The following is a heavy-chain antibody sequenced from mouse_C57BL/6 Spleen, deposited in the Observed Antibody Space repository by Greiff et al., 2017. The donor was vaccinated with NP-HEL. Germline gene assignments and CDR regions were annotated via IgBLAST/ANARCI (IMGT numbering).Heavy chain of an antibody. D-gene: IGHD1-1*01. J-gene: IGHJ2*01. Sequence: QVQLQQSGAELVRPGASVTLSCKASGYTFTDYEMHWVKQTPVHGLEWIGAIDPETGGTAYNQKFKGKAILTADKSSSTAYMELRSLTSEHSAVYYCTRGGDYYGSSYLDYWGQGTTLTVSS. CDR3: TRGGDYYGSSYLDY. V-gene: IGHV1-15*01. CDR2: IDPETGGT. CDR1: GYTFTDYE.